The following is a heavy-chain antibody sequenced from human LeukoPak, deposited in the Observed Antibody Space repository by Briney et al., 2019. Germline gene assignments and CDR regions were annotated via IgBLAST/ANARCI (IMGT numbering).Heavy chain of an antibody. J-gene: IGHJ4*02. CDR3: ARGARVPSHYYGSGPVRDFDY. CDR1: GGSIRTGGSY. Sequence: PSETLSLTCTVSGGSIRTGGSYWAWIRQPPGKGLEWIGEINHSGSTNYNPSLKSRVTISVDTSKNQFSLKLSSVTAADTAVYYCARGARVPSHYYGSGPVRDFDYWGQGTLVTVSS. CDR2: INHSGST. D-gene: IGHD3-10*01. V-gene: IGHV4-39*07.